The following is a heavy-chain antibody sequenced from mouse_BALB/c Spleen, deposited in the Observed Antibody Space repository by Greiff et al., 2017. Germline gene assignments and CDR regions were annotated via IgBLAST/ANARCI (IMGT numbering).Heavy chain of an antibody. D-gene: IGHD2-1*01. J-gene: IGHJ3*01. Sequence: EVQVVESGGGLVKPGGSLKLSCAASGFTFSSYAMSWVRQTPEKRLEWVASISSGGSTYYPDSVKGRFTISRDNARNILYLQMSSLRSEDTAMYYCARYYGNLAWFAYWGQGTLVTVSA. CDR3: ARYYGNLAWFAY. V-gene: IGHV5-6-5*01. CDR1: GFTFSSYA. CDR2: ISSGGST.